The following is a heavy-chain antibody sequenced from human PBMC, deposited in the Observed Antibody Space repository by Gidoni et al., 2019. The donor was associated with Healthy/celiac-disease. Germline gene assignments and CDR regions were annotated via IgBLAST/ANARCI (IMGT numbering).Heavy chain of an antibody. D-gene: IGHD6-6*01. CDR3: AKEASSSPMGYFQH. J-gene: IGHJ1*01. CDR2: IRGSGGST. V-gene: IGHV3-23*01. Sequence: QAPGQGLGWVSAIRGSGGSTYYADSVKGRFTISRDKPKNTLYLQMNSLRAEDTAVYYCAKEASSSPMGYFQHWGQGTLVTVSS.